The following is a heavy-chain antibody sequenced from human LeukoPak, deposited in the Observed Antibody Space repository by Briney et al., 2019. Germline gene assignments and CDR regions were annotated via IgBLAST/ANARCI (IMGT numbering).Heavy chain of an antibody. CDR2: ISGSGGST. V-gene: IGHV3-23*01. Sequence: GGSLGLSCAASGFTFSSYAMSWVRQAPGKGLEWVSAISGSGGSTYYADSVKGRFTISRDNSKNTLYLQMNSLRAEDTAVYYCAIKGGIVGATVDAFDIWGQGTMVTVSS. CDR3: AIKGGIVGATVDAFDI. D-gene: IGHD1-26*01. J-gene: IGHJ3*02. CDR1: GFTFSSYA.